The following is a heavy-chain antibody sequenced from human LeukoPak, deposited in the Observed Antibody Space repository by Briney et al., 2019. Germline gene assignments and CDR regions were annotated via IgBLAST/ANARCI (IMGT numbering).Heavy chain of an antibody. CDR2: IYYSGNT. D-gene: IGHD4-23*01. CDR3: ARDWDDYGGNDPWFDP. Sequence: PSETLSLTCTVSGGSISSGNYFWSWIRQPPGKGLEWIGYIYYSGNTYYNPSLKSRVTISVDTSKNQFSLKLSSVTAADTAVYYCARDWDDYGGNDPWFDPWAREPWSPSPQ. V-gene: IGHV4-61*01. CDR1: GGSISSGNYF. J-gene: IGHJ5*02.